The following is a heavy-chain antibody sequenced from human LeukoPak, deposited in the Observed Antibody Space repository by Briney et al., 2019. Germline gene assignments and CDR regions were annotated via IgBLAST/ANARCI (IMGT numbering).Heavy chain of an antibody. J-gene: IGHJ6*03. D-gene: IGHD6-19*01. CDR1: GKTFTGYY. Sequence: ASVKVSCKASGKTFTGYYMHWVRQAPGQGLEWMGWINSNSGGTNYAQRFQGRVTMTRDTSNTTAYMEVIRLRSDDTAVYYCARTRSDFYYYMDVGGKGTTVTVFS. V-gene: IGHV1-2*02. CDR2: INSNSGGT. CDR3: ARTRSDFYYYMDV.